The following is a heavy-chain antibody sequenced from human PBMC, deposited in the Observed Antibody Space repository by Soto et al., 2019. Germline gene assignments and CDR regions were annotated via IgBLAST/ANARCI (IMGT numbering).Heavy chain of an antibody. CDR2: IYYSGST. J-gene: IGHJ4*02. CDR1: GGSISIYY. Sequence: SETLSLTCTVSGGSISIYYWSWIRQPPGKGLEWIGYIYYSGSTNYNPSLKSRVTILVDTSKNQFSLKLSSVTAADTAVYYCARTAPYGEIDYWGQGTLVTVSS. CDR3: ARTAPYGEIDY. D-gene: IGHD4-17*01. V-gene: IGHV4-59*01.